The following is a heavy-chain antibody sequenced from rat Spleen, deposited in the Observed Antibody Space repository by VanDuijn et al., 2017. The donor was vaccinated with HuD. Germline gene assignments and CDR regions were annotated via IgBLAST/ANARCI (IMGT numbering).Heavy chain of an antibody. CDR2: ISYDGSSF. J-gene: IGHJ2*01. Sequence: EVQLVESGGGLVQPGRSMKLSCAASGFTFSDYYMAWVRQAPRKGLEWVASISYDGSSFYYRDSVKGRFTISRDNTRSTLYLQMDSLRSEDAATYYCTTVTYWGQGVMVTVSS. CDR3: TTVTY. V-gene: IGHV5-20*01. CDR1: GFTFSDYY.